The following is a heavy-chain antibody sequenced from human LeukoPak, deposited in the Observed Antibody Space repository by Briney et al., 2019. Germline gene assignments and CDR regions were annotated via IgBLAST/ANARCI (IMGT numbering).Heavy chain of an antibody. D-gene: IGHD3-10*02. CDR3: AELGITMIGGV. Sequence: GGSLKLSCAASGFTFSSYSMNWVRQAPGKGLEWVSSISSSSSYIYYADSVKGRFTISRDNAKNSLYLQMNSLRAEDTAVYYCAELGITMIGGVWGKGTTVTISS. V-gene: IGHV3-21*01. CDR2: ISSSSSYI. CDR1: GFTFSSYS. J-gene: IGHJ6*04.